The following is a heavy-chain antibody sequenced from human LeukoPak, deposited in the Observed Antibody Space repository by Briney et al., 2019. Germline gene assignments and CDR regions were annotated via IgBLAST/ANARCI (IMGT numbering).Heavy chain of an antibody. CDR1: GGSISSGDYY. Sequence: SQTLSLTCTVSGGSISSGDYYWSWIRQPPGKGLEWIGYIYYSGSTYYNPSLKSRVTISVDTSKNQFSLKLSSVTAADTAVYYCARDGGFGELKWFDPWGQGTLVTVSS. CDR2: IYYSGST. J-gene: IGHJ5*02. V-gene: IGHV4-30-4*01. D-gene: IGHD3-10*01. CDR3: ARDGGFGELKWFDP.